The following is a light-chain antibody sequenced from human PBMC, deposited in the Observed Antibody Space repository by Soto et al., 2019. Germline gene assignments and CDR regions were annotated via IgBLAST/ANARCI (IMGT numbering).Light chain of an antibody. Sequence: QSVVTQPPSASGTPGQRVTISCSGSSSNIGSNTVNWYQQLPGTAPTLLIYYNNQRPSGVPDRFSGSKSGTSASLAISGLHSEDEAHYYCAAWDDSLYGWVFGGGTKVTVL. CDR3: AAWDDSLYGWV. CDR2: YNN. V-gene: IGLV1-44*01. J-gene: IGLJ3*02. CDR1: SSNIGSNT.